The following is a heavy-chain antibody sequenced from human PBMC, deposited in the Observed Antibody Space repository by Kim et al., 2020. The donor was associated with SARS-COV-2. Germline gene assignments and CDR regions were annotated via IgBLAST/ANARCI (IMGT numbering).Heavy chain of an antibody. CDR3: ARERGYYDSSGYYWRRGHFDY. J-gene: IGHJ4*02. D-gene: IGHD3-22*01. V-gene: IGHV3-21*01. CDR2: ISSSSSYI. Sequence: GGSLRLSCAASGFTFSSYSMNWVRQAPGKGLEWVSSISSSSSYIYYADSVKGRFTISRDNAKNSLYLQMNSLRAEDTAVYYCARERGYYDSSGYYWRRGHFDYWGQGTLVTVSS. CDR1: GFTFSSYS.